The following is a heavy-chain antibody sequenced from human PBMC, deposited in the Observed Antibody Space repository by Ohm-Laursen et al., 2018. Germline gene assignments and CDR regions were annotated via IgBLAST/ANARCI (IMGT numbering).Heavy chain of an antibody. CDR3: ARQRSGSTGMDV. V-gene: IGHV4-59*08. CDR1: GGSISNYY. D-gene: IGHD3-10*01. J-gene: IGHJ6*02. Sequence: ETLSLTCNVSGGSISNYYWSWIRRPPGKGLEWIGYIHYSGNTNYNPSLKSRVTISVDTPKTQFSLKLSSVTAADTAVYYCARQRSGSTGMDVWGQGTTVIVSS. CDR2: IHYSGNT.